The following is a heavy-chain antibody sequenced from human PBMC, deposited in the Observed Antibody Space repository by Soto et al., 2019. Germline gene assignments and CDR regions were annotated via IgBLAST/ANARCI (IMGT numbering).Heavy chain of an antibody. CDR1: GYTFTSYA. Sequence: ASVKVSCKASGYTFTSYAMHWVRQAPGQRLEWMGWINAGNGNTKYSQKIQGRVTITRDTSASTAYMELSSLRSEDTAVYYCAKDASLLFGDPDVPIYYYYYGMDVWGQGTTVTVSS. D-gene: IGHD3-10*01. J-gene: IGHJ6*02. CDR2: INAGNGNT. V-gene: IGHV1-3*01. CDR3: AKDASLLFGDPDVPIYYYYYGMDV.